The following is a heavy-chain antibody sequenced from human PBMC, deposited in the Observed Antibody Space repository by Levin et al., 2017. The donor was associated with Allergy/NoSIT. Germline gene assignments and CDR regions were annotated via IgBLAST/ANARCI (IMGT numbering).Heavy chain of an antibody. CDR1: GFTFNTFI. CDR3: ARDNRHLCSDSGGYYPPVDAFDI. D-gene: IGHD3-22*01. Sequence: GGSLRLSCAASGFTFNTFIMNWVRQAPGKGLEWVASISFGSTYIYYADSVKGRFTISRDDAKSSLYLQMNSLRAEDAAVYYCARDNRHLCSDSGGYYPPVDAFDIWGRGTLVTISS. CDR2: ISFGSTYI. V-gene: IGHV3-21*04. J-gene: IGHJ3*02.